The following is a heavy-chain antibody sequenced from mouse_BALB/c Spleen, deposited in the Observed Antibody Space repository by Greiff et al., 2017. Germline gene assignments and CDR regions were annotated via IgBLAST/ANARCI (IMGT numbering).Heavy chain of an antibody. CDR2: ISSGGGST. V-gene: IGHV5-12-1*01. CDR3: ARHDWGAMDY. CDR1: GFAFSSYD. Sequence: VQLKESGGGLVKPGGSLKLSCAASGFAFSSYDMSWVRQTPEKRLEWVAYISSGGGSTYYPDTVKGRFTISRDNAKNTLYLQMSSLKSEDTAMYYCARHDWGAMDYWGQGTSVTVSS. J-gene: IGHJ4*01. D-gene: IGHD4-1*01.